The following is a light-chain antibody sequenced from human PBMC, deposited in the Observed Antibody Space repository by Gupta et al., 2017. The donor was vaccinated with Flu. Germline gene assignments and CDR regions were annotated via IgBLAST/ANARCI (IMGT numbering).Light chain of an antibody. CDR3: QTYESDTRM. CDR1: GGGIANNY. J-gene: IGLJ3*02. Sequence: GGGIANNYVQWYQQRPGSSPTLLIFEDIRRPSGVPARFSASIDVSSNSASLTISGLMTADEAVYYCQTYESDTRMFGGGTKLTV. V-gene: IGLV6-57*01. CDR2: EDI.